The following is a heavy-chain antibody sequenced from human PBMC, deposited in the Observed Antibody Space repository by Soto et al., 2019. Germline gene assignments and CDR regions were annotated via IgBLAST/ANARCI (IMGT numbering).Heavy chain of an antibody. V-gene: IGHV3-30*18. D-gene: IGHD2-2*01. J-gene: IGHJ6*02. CDR2: ISYDGSNK. CDR3: AKGEIVVVPASYYYYYYGMDV. Sequence: GGSLRLSCAASGFTFSSYGMHWVRQAPGKGLEWVAVISYDGSNKYYADSVKGRFTISRDNSKNTLYLQMNSLRAEDTAVYYCAKGEIVVVPASYYYYYYGMDVWGQGTTVTVSS. CDR1: GFTFSSYG.